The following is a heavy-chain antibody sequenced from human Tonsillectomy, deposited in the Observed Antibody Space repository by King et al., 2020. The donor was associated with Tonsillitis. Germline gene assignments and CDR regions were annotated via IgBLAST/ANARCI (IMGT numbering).Heavy chain of an antibody. Sequence: QLVESGAAVKKPGASVKVSCKASGYTFTSYGISWVRQAPGQGLEWMGWISAYNGNTNYAQKIQGRGTMTTDTSTSTAYMELRSMRSDDTAVYYCARDGYTAMVNYGMDVWGQGTTVTVSS. J-gene: IGHJ6*02. CDR3: ARDGYTAMVNYGMDV. V-gene: IGHV1-18*04. D-gene: IGHD5-18*01. CDR1: GYTFTSYG. CDR2: ISAYNGNT.